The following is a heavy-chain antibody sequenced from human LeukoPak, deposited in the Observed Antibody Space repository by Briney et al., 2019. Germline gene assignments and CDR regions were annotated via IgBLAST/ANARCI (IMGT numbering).Heavy chain of an antibody. CDR1: GDSVPRKSAA. J-gene: IGHJ4*02. CDR2: TYYRSKWYY. V-gene: IGHV6-1*01. CDR3: AREEWASRDYFDY. D-gene: IGHD6-6*01. Sequence: SQTLSLTCAISGDSVPRKSAAWNWIRQSPSRGLEWLGRTYYRSKWYYDYALSVKSRITINPDTSKNQFFLQLNSVTPEDTALYFCAREEWASRDYFDYWGQGTLVTVSS.